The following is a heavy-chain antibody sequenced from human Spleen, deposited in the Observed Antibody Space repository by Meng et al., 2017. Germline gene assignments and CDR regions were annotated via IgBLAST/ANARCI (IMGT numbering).Heavy chain of an antibody. V-gene: IGHV2-5*02. CDR1: GFSLSTSGVG. D-gene: IGHD4-17*01. CDR3: AHTHYGDFLFDY. Sequence: QITLKESGPTLVKPTQTLPLTCTFSGFSLSTSGVGVGWIRQPPGKALEWLALIYWDDDKRYSPSLKSRLTITKDTSKNQVVLTMTNMDPVDTATYYCAHTHYGDFLFDYWGQGTLVTVSS. CDR2: IYWDDDK. J-gene: IGHJ4*02.